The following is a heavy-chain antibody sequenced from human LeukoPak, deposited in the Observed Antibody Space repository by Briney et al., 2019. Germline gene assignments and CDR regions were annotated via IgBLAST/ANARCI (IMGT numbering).Heavy chain of an antibody. J-gene: IGHJ3*02. V-gene: IGHV3-9*01. CDR3: AKETYNWNDVGAFDI. D-gene: IGHD1-1*01. CDR1: GFTFSSYW. CDR2: ISWNSGSI. Sequence: GQSLRLSCAASGFTFSSYWMHWVRQAPGKGLGWVSGISWNSGSIGYADSVKGRFTISRDNAKNSLYLQMNSLRAEDTALYYCAKETYNWNDVGAFDIWGQGTMVTVSS.